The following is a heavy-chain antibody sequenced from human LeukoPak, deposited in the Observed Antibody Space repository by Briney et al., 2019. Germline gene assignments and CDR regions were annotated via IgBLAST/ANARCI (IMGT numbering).Heavy chain of an antibody. J-gene: IGHJ4*02. V-gene: IGHV3-30*18. CDR3: AKSGDYGGNNFDY. Sequence: GRSLRLSCAASGFTFSSYGMHWVRQAPGKGLEWVAVISYDGSNKYYADSVKGRFTISRDNSKNTLYLQMNSLRAEDTAVYYCAKSGDYGGNNFDYWGQGTLVTVSS. CDR2: ISYDGSNK. D-gene: IGHD4-23*01. CDR1: GFTFSSYG.